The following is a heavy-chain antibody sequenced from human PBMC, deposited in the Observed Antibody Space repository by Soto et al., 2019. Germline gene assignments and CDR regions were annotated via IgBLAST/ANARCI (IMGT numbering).Heavy chain of an antibody. J-gene: IGHJ6*02. CDR3: AKDIRKHYDFWSGYPYYYYGMDV. D-gene: IGHD3-3*01. V-gene: IGHV3-9*01. Sequence: GGSLRLSCAASGFTFDDYAMHWVRQAPGKGLEWVSGISWNSGSIGYADSVKGRFTISRDNAKNSLYLQMNSLRAEDTALYYCAKDIRKHYDFWSGYPYYYYGMDVWGQGTTVTVSS. CDR1: GFTFDDYA. CDR2: ISWNSGSI.